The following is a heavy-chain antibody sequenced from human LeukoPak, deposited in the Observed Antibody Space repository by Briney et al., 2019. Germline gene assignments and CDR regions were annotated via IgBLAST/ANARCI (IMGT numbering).Heavy chain of an antibody. J-gene: IGHJ6*03. CDR2: LYYSGST. Sequence: SETLSLTCIVSNGSISSSSYYWGWIRQPPGKGLEWIGSLYYSGSTYYNPSLKTRVTISVDTSKSQFSLKLDSVTAADTAVYYCVRLPDYYYYYMDVRGRGTSVTVSS. D-gene: IGHD1-14*01. CDR1: NGSISSSSYY. V-gene: IGHV4-39*01. CDR3: VRLPDYYYYYMDV.